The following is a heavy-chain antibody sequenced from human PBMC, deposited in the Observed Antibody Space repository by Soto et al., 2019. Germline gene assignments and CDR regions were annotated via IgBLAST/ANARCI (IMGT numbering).Heavy chain of an antibody. D-gene: IGHD3-16*01. V-gene: IGHV3-30-3*01. CDR1: GFTFSSYA. CDR3: ARGGGGNGMDV. CDR2: ISYDGSNK. Sequence: QVQLVESGGGVVQPGRSLRLSCAASGFTFSSYAMHWVRQAPGKGLEWVAVISYDGSNKYYADSVKGRFTISRDNSKNALEVQMDGGGAEDRAGDYWARGGGGNGMDVWGQGTTVTVSS. J-gene: IGHJ6*02.